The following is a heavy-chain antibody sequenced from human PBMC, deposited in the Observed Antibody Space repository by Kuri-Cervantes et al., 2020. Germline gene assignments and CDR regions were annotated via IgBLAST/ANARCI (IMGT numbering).Heavy chain of an antibody. CDR1: GLTSSSHS. CDR2: LKQDGGEK. Sequence: GGSLRLSCTASGLTSSSHSINWVRQAPGKGLEWVANLKQDGGEKYYVDSVKGRFTISRDNTKNSLYLQMNSLRDEDTAVYYCARDLGSYSNKPSSYWGQGTLVTVSS. D-gene: IGHD4-11*01. V-gene: IGHV3-7*01. CDR3: ARDLGSYSNKPSSY. J-gene: IGHJ4*02.